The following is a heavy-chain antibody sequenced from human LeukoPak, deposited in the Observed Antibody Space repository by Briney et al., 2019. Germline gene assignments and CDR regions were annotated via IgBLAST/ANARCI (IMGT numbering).Heavy chain of an antibody. D-gene: IGHD5-24*01. CDR3: ARGDGYNDAEYLQH. J-gene: IGHJ1*01. CDR1: GFTFSSYG. V-gene: IGHV3-33*01. CDR2: IWYDGSNK. Sequence: GGSLRLSCAASGFTFSSYGMHWVRQAPGKGLERVAVIWYDGSNKYYGDSVKGRFTISRDNSKKTLYLQMNSLRVEDTAVYYCARGDGYNDAEYLQHWGQGTLVTVS.